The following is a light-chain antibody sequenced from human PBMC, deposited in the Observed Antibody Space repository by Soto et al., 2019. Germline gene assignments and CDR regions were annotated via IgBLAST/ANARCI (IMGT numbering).Light chain of an antibody. J-gene: IGLJ1*01. CDR3: SSYASSSSYV. CDR1: SSDVGGYNH. V-gene: IGLV2-14*01. CDR2: EVT. Sequence: QSALTQPASVSGSPGQSSTISFTGTSSDVGGYNHVSWYQIHPGKAPKLIIYEVTSRPSGVSYRFSGSKSGNSASLTISGLQAEDEADYYCSSYASSSSYVFGGGTKVTVL.